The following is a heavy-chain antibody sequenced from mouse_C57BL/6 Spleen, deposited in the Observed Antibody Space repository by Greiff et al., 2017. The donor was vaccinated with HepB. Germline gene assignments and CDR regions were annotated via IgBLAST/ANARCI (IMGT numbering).Heavy chain of an antibody. CDR1: GYAFSSSW. J-gene: IGHJ2*01. D-gene: IGHD4-1*02. Sequence: QVQLKESGPELVKPGASVKISCKASGYAFSSSWMNWVKQRPGKGLEWIGRIYPGDGDTNYNGKFKGKATLTADKSSSTAYMQLSSLTSEDSAVYFCARRINWDESDYFDYWGQGTTLTVSS. V-gene: IGHV1-82*01. CDR2: IYPGDGDT. CDR3: ARRINWDESDYFDY.